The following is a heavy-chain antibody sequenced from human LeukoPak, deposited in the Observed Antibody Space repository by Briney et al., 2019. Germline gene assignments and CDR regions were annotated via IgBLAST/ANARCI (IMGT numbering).Heavy chain of an antibody. Sequence: SETLSLTCSVSGGSIGGSNSYWSWIRQPPGKGLEWIGYIYYSGSTYYNPSLKSRVTISVDTSKNQFSLKLSSVTAADTAVYYCARAPYYYDSSGYYRWWYFDLWGRGTLVTVSS. J-gene: IGHJ2*01. V-gene: IGHV4-30-4*01. CDR1: GGSIGGSNSY. CDR3: ARAPYYYDSSGYYRWWYFDL. CDR2: IYYSGST. D-gene: IGHD3-22*01.